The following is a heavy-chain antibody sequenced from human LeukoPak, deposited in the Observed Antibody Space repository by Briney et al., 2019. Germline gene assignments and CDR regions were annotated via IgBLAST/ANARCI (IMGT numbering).Heavy chain of an antibody. J-gene: IGHJ3*02. CDR3: ARDRLGNPDAFDI. Sequence: GASVKVSCXASGYTFTNHGLTWVRQARGQGLEWMGWINTYSGDTKYGQKFQGRVTMTTDTSTSMVFLELMSLRSDDTAVYYCARDRLGNPDAFDIWGPGTMVTVSS. CDR1: GYTFTNHG. D-gene: IGHD4-23*01. V-gene: IGHV1-18*04. CDR2: INTYSGDT.